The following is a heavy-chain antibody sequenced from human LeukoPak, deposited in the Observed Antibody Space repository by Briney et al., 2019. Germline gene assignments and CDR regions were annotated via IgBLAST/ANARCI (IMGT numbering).Heavy chain of an antibody. V-gene: IGHV3-21*01. D-gene: IGHD1-26*01. CDR2: ISSSSSYL. J-gene: IGHJ3*02. Sequence: GGSLRLSCAASGFTFGSYSMNWVRQAPGKGLEWVSSISSSSSYLYYADSVKGRFTISRDNAKNSLYLQMNSLRAEDTAVYYCARGGIVGATTGDAFDIWGQGTMVTVSS. CDR3: ARGGIVGATTGDAFDI. CDR1: GFTFGSYS.